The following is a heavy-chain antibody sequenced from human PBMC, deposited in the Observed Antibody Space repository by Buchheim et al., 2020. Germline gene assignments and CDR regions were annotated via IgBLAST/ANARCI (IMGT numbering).Heavy chain of an antibody. V-gene: IGHV4-59*01. Sequence: QVQLQESGPGLVKPSETLSLTCSVSGVSISSFYWSWIRQPPGKGLERIGHIYDSGYTNYNPSLKSRVTISVDTSKSQFSLKLRSVTAADTAVYYCAREHTSVGFTYGYGMDVWGQGTT. D-gene: IGHD5-18*01. CDR3: AREHTSVGFTYGYGMDV. CDR2: IYDSGYT. J-gene: IGHJ6*02. CDR1: GVSISSFY.